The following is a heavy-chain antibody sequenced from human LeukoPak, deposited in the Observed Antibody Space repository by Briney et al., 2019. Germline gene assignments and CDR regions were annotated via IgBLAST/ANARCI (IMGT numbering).Heavy chain of an antibody. CDR2: FYSGGSA. CDR1: GGSISSYY. D-gene: IGHD5-12*01. V-gene: IGHV4-4*07. CDR3: ARVYSGYDLPGSLANYYFDY. J-gene: IGHJ4*02. Sequence: PSETLSLTCTVSGGSISSYYWSWIRQPAGKGLEWIGRFYSGGSADYNPSLKSRVTMSVDTSKNQFSQKLSSVTAADTAVYYCARVYSGYDLPGSLANYYFDYWGQGTLVTVSS.